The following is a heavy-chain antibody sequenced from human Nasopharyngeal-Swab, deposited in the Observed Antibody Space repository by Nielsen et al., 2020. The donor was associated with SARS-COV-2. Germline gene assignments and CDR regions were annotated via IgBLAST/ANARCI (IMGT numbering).Heavy chain of an antibody. J-gene: IGHJ3*01. D-gene: IGHD2-15*01. Sequence: WIRQPPGKGLEWIGYIYQSGSTDYNPSLKSRVTISIDRSKNQFSLKLISVTAADTAVYYCAREISGGSSHDAFDVWGQGTMVTVSS. CDR3: AREISGGSSHDAFDV. CDR2: IYQSGST. V-gene: IGHV4-30-2*01.